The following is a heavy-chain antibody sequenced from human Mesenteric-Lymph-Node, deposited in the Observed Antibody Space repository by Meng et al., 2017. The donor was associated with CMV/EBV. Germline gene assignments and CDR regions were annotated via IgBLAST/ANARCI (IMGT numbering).Heavy chain of an antibody. CDR3: ARDSWELLYYYYGMDV. CDR2: ISYDGTHK. D-gene: IGHD1-26*01. Sequence: GESLKISCAASGFIFSNYAMHWVRQAPGKGLQWVALISYDGTHKYYADSVKGRFTISRDNSTNALFLRMNSLRAEDTAVYYCARDSWELLYYYYGMDVWGQGTTVTVSS. CDR1: GFIFSNYA. J-gene: IGHJ6*02. V-gene: IGHV3-30*04.